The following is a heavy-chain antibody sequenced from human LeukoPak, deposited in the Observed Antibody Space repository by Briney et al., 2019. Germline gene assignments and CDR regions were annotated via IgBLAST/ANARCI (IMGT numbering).Heavy chain of an antibody. CDR1: GSTFSSYW. D-gene: IGHD1-26*01. J-gene: IGHJ6*02. CDR2: INSDGSST. CDR3: ARVRSGSSAGNYGMDV. V-gene: IGHV3-74*01. Sequence: GGSLRLSCAASGSTFSSYWMHWVRHAPGKGLVWVSRINSDGSSTSYADSVKGRFTISRDNAKNTLYPQMNSLRAEDTAVYYCARVRSGSSAGNYGMDVWGQGTTVTVSS.